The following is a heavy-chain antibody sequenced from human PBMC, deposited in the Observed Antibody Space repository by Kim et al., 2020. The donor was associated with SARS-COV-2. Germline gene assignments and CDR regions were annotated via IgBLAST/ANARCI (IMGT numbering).Heavy chain of an antibody. D-gene: IGHD6-13*01. CDR3: ARDSESSRSSWYVVLGY. J-gene: IGHJ4*02. V-gene: IGHV3-43*01. Sequence: SVKGRFTISRDIIKGSLYLQINSLTPEDTALYYCARDSESSRSSWYVVLGYWGQGTLVTVSS.